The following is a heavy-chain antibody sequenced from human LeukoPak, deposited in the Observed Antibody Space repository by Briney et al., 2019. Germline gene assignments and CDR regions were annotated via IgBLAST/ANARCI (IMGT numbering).Heavy chain of an antibody. J-gene: IGHJ4*02. V-gene: IGHV3-23*01. CDR2: ISGSGGST. CDR1: GFAFSTYA. D-gene: IGHD3-22*01. CDR3: ARVVYDSSGYYFDY. Sequence: GGSLRLSCAASGFAFSTYAMSWVRQAPGKGLKWVSTISGSGGSTSSADSVKGRFTISRDNSKNTLYLQMNSLRAEDTAVYYCARVVYDSSGYYFDYWGQGTLVTVSS.